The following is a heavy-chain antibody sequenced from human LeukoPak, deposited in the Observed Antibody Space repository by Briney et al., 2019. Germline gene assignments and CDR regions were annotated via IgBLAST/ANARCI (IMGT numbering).Heavy chain of an antibody. Sequence: MLGESLKISCKGSGYSFTSSWIGWVRQMPGKGLEWMGIIYPGDSDTRYSPSFQGQVTISADKSISTAYLQWSSLQASDTAMYYCAIYSDTYYFDHWGQGTLVTVSS. CDR1: GYSFTSSW. V-gene: IGHV5-51*01. D-gene: IGHD1-26*01. CDR3: AIYSDTYYFDH. CDR2: IYPGDSDT. J-gene: IGHJ4*02.